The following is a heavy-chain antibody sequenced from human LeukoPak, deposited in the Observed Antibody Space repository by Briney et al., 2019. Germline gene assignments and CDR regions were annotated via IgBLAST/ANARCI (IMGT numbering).Heavy chain of an antibody. CDR2: IYTSGST. Sequence: SQTLSLTCTVSGGSISSGSYYWSWIRQPAGKGLEWIGRIYTSGSTNYNPSLKSRVTISVDTSKNQFPLKLSSVTAADTAVYYCARTKMVFWSGYPDAFDIWGQGTMVTVSS. CDR3: ARTKMVFWSGYPDAFDI. D-gene: IGHD3-3*01. J-gene: IGHJ3*02. CDR1: GGSISSGSYY. V-gene: IGHV4-61*02.